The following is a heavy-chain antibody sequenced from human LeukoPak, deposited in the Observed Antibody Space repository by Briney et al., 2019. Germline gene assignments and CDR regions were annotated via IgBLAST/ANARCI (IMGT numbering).Heavy chain of an antibody. CDR1: GFTFSSYW. CDR3: ASSYHYDSSGSIYYFDY. V-gene: IGHV3-74*01. CDR2: INGDGSTT. J-gene: IGHJ4*02. Sequence: GGSLRLSCAASGFTFSSYWMHWVRQAPGKGLVWVSRINGDGSTTTYADSVKGRFTISRDNAKNSLYLQMDSLRAEDTAVYYCASSYHYDSSGSIYYFDYWGQGTPVTVSS. D-gene: IGHD3-22*01.